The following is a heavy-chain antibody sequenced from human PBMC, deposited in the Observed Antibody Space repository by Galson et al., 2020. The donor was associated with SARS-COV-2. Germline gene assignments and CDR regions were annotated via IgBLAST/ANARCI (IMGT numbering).Heavy chain of an antibody. CDR1: GFTFSNYW. J-gene: IGHJ4*02. D-gene: IGHD3-22*01. CDR2: IKPDGSQE. V-gene: IGHV3-7*05. CDR3: ATYDRSGPIIH. Sequence: TGGSLRLSCAASGFTFSNYWMTWVRQAPGKGLEWVANIKPDGSQEFYVDSVKGRFTISRDNARNSLYLQMNDLRAEDTAMHYCATYDRSGPIIHWGQGALVTVSS.